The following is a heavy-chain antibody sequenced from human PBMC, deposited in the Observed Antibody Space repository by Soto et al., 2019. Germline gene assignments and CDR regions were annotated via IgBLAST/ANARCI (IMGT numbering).Heavy chain of an antibody. J-gene: IGHJ4*02. CDR3: ARHEYDYVWGSYRYGYFDY. D-gene: IGHD3-16*02. Sequence: QVQLQESGPGLVKPSETLSLTCTVSGGSISSYYWSWIRQPPGKGLEWIGYIYYSGSTNYNPSLKSRVTISVDTSKNQFSLKLSSVTAADTAVYYCARHEYDYVWGSYRYGYFDYWGQGTLVTVSS. V-gene: IGHV4-59*08. CDR2: IYYSGST. CDR1: GGSISSYY.